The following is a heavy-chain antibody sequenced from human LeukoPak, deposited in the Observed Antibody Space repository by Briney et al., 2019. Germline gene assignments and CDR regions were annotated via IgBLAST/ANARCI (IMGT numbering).Heavy chain of an antibody. J-gene: IGHJ4*02. V-gene: IGHV3-48*03. D-gene: IGHD1-26*01. CDR1: GFTFSAYE. CDR3: AREVEWELPDY. CDR2: ITADGTNK. Sequence: GESLRLSCAASGFTFSAYEMNWVRQAPGKGLEWVSYITADGTNKYDADSVKGRFTISRDNAKNSLYLQMNSLRVDDTAIYYCAREVEWELPDYWGQGTLVTVSS.